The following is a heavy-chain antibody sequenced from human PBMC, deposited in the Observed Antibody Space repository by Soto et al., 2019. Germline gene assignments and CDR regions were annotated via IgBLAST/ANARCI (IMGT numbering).Heavy chain of an antibody. CDR3: ARTLGGATHISHSSFDC. V-gene: IGHV3-23*01. CDR2: ISKGGDNT. D-gene: IGHD1-26*01. J-gene: IGHJ4*02. Sequence: PGGSLRLSCAASGFSFSTYGMNWVRQAPGKGLEWVAAISKGGDNTYYADSAKGRFTISRDNSKNTLYVQMTNMGPVDTATYYCARTLGGATHISHSSFDCWGQGTLVTVSS. CDR1: GFSFSTYG.